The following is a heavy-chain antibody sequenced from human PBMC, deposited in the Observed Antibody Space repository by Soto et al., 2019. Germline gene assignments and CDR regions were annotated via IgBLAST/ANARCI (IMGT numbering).Heavy chain of an antibody. Sequence: PGGSLRLSCSVSGFTFSAYWMHWVRQVPGKGLTWVSRISDDGSTATYADSVKGRFVISRDNAKNSLYLGMNTLRADDSGLYYCARGPRVSSTGTGAHWGRGTLVTVSS. CDR1: GFTFSAYW. CDR2: ISDDGSTA. CDR3: ARGPRVSSTGTGAH. J-gene: IGHJ4*02. D-gene: IGHD1-1*01. V-gene: IGHV3-74*01.